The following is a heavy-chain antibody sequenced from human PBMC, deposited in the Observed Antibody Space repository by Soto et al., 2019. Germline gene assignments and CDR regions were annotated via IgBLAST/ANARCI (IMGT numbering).Heavy chain of an antibody. J-gene: IGHJ6*02. CDR3: ARLDLGWLRLAYGMDV. CDR1: GGTFSSYA. Sequence: GASVKVSCKASGGTFSSYAISWVRQAPGQGLEWMGGIIPIFGTANYAQKFQGRVTITADESTSTAYMELSSLRSEDTAVYYCARLDLGWLRLAYGMDVWGQGTTVTVSS. V-gene: IGHV1-69*13. CDR2: IIPIFGTA. D-gene: IGHD5-12*01.